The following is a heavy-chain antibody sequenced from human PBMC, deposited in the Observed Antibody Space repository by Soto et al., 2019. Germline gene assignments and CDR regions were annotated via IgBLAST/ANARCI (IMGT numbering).Heavy chain of an antibody. V-gene: IGHV4-34*01. CDR2: INHRGNT. D-gene: IGHD2-8*01. Sequence: SETLSLTCAVYGGSFSGYYWTWIRQPPGKGLEWIGEINHRGNTNYNPSLKSRVTISVDTSKNQFSLKLTSVTAADTAVYYCARQEVPQWFTKGYYGMDVWDQGTTVT. CDR3: ARQEVPQWFTKGYYGMDV. CDR1: GGSFSGYY. J-gene: IGHJ6*02.